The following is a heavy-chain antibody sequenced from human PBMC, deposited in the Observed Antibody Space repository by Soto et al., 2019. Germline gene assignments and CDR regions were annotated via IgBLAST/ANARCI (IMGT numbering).Heavy chain of an antibody. V-gene: IGHV4-39*01. J-gene: IGHJ4*02. D-gene: IGHD6-13*01. Sequence: SETLSLTCTVSGGSISSYYWGWIRQPPGKGLEWIGSIYYSGSTYYNPSLKSRVTISVDTSKNQFSLKLSSVTAADTAVYYCAGYSSIDFDYWGQGTLVTVSS. CDR1: GGSISSYY. CDR2: IYYSGST. CDR3: AGYSSIDFDY.